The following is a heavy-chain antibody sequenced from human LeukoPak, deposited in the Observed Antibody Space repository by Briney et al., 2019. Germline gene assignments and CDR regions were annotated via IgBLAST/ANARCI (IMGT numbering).Heavy chain of an antibody. Sequence: SETLSLTCTVSGGSISSGSYYWSWIRQPAGRGLEWIGRLYTSGSTNYNSSLKSRVTISVDTSKNQFSLKLSSVTAADTAVYYCARGVTYFDSSNWNSRFDSWGQGTLVTVSS. D-gene: IGHD3-22*01. V-gene: IGHV4-61*02. CDR2: LYTSGST. J-gene: IGHJ4*02. CDR1: GGSISSGSYY. CDR3: ARGVTYFDSSNWNSRFDS.